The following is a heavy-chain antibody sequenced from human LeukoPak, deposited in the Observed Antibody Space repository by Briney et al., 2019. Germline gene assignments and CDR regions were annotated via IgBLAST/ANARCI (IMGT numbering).Heavy chain of an antibody. D-gene: IGHD1-26*01. CDR1: GYSFSTYW. CDR2: IYPGDSDT. Sequence: GESLRISCKGSGYSFSTYWIAWVRQMPGKGLEWMGIIYPGDSDTRYSPSFQGQVTISADRSTSSAYLQWSSLKATDTAMYFCARHGRVGATQSYFDYWGQGTLVAVSS. V-gene: IGHV5-51*01. J-gene: IGHJ4*02. CDR3: ARHGRVGATQSYFDY.